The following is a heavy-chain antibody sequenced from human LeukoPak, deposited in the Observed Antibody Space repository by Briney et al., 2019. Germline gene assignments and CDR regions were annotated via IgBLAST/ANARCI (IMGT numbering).Heavy chain of an antibody. CDR1: GGSISSSGYY. J-gene: IGHJ4*02. CDR3: ARDFRGGYDFWSGYYTPYYFDY. CDR2: MYYSGST. Sequence: SETLSLPCTVSGGSISSSGYYWGWIRQPPGKELEWIGSMYYSGSTYYNPSLKSRVTISVDTSKNHFSLKLSSVTAADPAVYYCARDFRGGYDFWSGYYTPYYFDYWGQGTVVTVSS. D-gene: IGHD3-3*01. V-gene: IGHV4-39*07.